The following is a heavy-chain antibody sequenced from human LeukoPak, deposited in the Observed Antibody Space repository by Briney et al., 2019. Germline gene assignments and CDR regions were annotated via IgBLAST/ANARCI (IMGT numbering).Heavy chain of an antibody. J-gene: IGHJ6*04. CDR3: ARGGLNWKGDIYSSYYGMDV. Sequence: GASVKVSCKASGYTFTGYYMHWVRQAPGQGLEWMGWINPNSGGTNYAQKFQGWVTMTRDTSISTAYMELSRLRSDDTAVYYCARGGLNWKGDIYSSYYGMDVWGKGPTVTVSS. CDR2: INPNSGGT. CDR1: GYTFTGYY. V-gene: IGHV1-2*04. D-gene: IGHD1-1*01.